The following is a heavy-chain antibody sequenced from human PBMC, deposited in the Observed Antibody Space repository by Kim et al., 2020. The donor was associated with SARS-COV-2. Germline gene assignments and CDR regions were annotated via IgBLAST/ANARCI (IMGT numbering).Heavy chain of an antibody. V-gene: IGHV1-46*01. CDR2: INPSGGST. D-gene: IGHD3-9*01. CDR1: GFTFTGYY. J-gene: IGHJ4*02. Sequence: ASVKVSCKASGFTFTGYYLHWVRQAPGQGLEWMAIINPSGGSTRYAQKFQGRVTMTRDTSTTTIYMELSSLRSDDTAVYYCASGDILTGSWAYWGQGTLVTVSS. CDR3: ASGDILTGSWAY.